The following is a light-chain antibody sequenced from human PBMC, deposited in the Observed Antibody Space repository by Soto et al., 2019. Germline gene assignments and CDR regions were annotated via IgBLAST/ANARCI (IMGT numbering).Light chain of an antibody. V-gene: IGLV2-8*01. CDR2: EVS. J-gene: IGLJ1*01. CDR3: SSYAGSNTYV. Sequence: QSVLTQPPSASGSPGQSVTISCTGTSSDIGGYNYVSWYQQHPGKAPKLMIYEVSKRPSGVPDRFSGSKSGNTASLNVSGLQAEDEADYYCSSYAGSNTYVFGTGTKATVL. CDR1: SSDIGGYNY.